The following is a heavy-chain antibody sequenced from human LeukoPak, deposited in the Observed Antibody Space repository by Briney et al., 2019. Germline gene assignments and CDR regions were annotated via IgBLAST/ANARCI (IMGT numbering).Heavy chain of an antibody. J-gene: IGHJ4*02. CDR1: GFTVSSYW. V-gene: IGHV3-7*02. D-gene: IGHD4-17*01. Sequence: PVGSLRLSCAASGFTVSSYWISWVRQAPGKGLEWVANIKQDGSEKYYVDSVKGRFTISRDNAKNSLYLQMNSLRAEDTAVYYCARVLTVTNAPIDYWGQGTLVTVSS. CDR2: IKQDGSEK. CDR3: ARVLTVTNAPIDY.